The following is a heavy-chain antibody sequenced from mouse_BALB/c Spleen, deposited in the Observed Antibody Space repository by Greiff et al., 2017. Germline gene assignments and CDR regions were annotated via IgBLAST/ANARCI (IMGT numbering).Heavy chain of an antibody. CDR3: NAGLGRRNAMDY. CDR1: GFNIKDYY. Sequence: EVQLQQSGAELVRSGASVKLSCTASGFNIKDYYMHWVKQRPEQGLEWIGWIDPENGDTEYAPKFQGKATMTADTSSNTAYLQLSSLTSEDTAVYYCNAGLGRRNAMDYWGQGTSGTVSS. V-gene: IGHV14-4*02. CDR2: IDPENGDT. D-gene: IGHD3-3*01. J-gene: IGHJ4*01.